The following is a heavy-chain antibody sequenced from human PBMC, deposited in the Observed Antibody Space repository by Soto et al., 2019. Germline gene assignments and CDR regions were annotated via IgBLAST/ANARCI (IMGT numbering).Heavy chain of an antibody. V-gene: IGHV2-26*01. CDR1: GFSLSNARMG. J-gene: IGHJ4*02. CDR3: ARNGGSYTPFDY. D-gene: IGHD1-26*01. CDR2: IFSSDEK. Sequence: QVTLKESGPVLVKPTETLTLTCTVSGFSLSNARMGVSWIRQPPGRALEWLAHIFSSDEKSYSTSLKSRLTISKDTSKSQVVLTMTNMDPVDTATYYCARNGGSYTPFDYWGPGTLVTVSS.